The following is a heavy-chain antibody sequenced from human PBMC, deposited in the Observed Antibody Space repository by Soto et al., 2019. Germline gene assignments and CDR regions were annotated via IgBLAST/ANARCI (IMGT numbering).Heavy chain of an antibody. CDR1: GFTFSSYG. CDR2: ISYDGSNK. V-gene: IGHV3-30*18. Sequence: QVQLVESGVGVVQPGRSLRLSCAASGFTFSSYGMHWVRQAPGKGLVWVAVISYDGSNKYYADSVKGRFTISRDNSKNTLYLQMNSLRAEDTAVYYCAKETYSGPLDYWGQGTLVTVSS. J-gene: IGHJ4*02. D-gene: IGHD2-15*01. CDR3: AKETYSGPLDY.